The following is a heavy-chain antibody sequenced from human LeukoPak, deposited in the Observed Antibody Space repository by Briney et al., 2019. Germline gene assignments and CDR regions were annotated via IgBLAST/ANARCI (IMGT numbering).Heavy chain of an antibody. J-gene: IGHJ6*02. D-gene: IGHD2-2*01. CDR3: AKDSCSSTSCYAFYYGMDV. V-gene: IGHV3-30*02. CDR2: IRYDGSNK. Sequence: GVSLRLSCAASGFTFSSYAMSWVRQAPGKGLEWVAFIRYDGSNKYYADSVKGRFTISRDNSKNTLYLQMNSLRAEDTAVYYCAKDSCSSTSCYAFYYGMDVWGQGTTVTVSS. CDR1: GFTFSSYA.